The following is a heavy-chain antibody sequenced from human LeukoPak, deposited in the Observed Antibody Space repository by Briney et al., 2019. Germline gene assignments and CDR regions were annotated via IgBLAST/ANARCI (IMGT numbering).Heavy chain of an antibody. CDR1: GFALSSYA. V-gene: IGHV3-23*01. CDR2: ISGSGGST. J-gene: IGHJ6*03. D-gene: IGHD1-26*01. CDR3: ARDPYSGSYGNYYYYFMDV. Sequence: PGGSLRLSCAASGFALSSYAMSWVRQAPGKGLEWVSAISGSGGSTYYADSVKGRFTISRDNSKNTLYLQMNSLRAEDTAVYYCARDPYSGSYGNYYYYFMDVWGKGTTVTISS.